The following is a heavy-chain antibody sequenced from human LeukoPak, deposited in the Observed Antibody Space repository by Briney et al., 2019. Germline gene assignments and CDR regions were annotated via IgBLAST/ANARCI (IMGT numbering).Heavy chain of an antibody. CDR2: IYYSGST. Sequence: SETLSLTCTVSGASVSSGSYYWSWIRQPPGKGLEWIGYIYYSGSTNYNPSLKSRVTISVDTSKNQFSLKMNSVTAADTAVYYCAKAEVGATTPNHWGQGTLVTVSS. D-gene: IGHD1-26*01. CDR3: AKAEVGATTPNH. CDR1: GASVSSGSYY. V-gene: IGHV4-61*01. J-gene: IGHJ4*02.